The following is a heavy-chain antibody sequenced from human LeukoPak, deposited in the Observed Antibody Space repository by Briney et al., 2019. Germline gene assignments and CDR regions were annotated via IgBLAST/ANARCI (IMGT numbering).Heavy chain of an antibody. V-gene: IGHV1-2*02. CDR3: ARGSAMVTTYRGGNWFDP. D-gene: IGHD5-18*01. J-gene: IGHJ5*02. CDR2: INPNSGGT. Sequence: ASLTVSFKASGYTFTDYYMHWVRQARGQGVEGMGWINPNSGGTNYAQKFQGRVTMTRDTSISTAYVQLSTLTSDDTAVYYCARGSAMVTTYRGGNWFDPWGQGTLVTVSS. CDR1: GYTFTDYY.